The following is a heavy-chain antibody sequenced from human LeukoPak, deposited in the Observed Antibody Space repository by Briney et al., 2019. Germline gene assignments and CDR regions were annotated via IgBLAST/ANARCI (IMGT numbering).Heavy chain of an antibody. Sequence: SETLSLTCAVYGGSFSGYYWSWIRQPPGKGLEWIGEINHSGSTNYNPSLKSRVTISVDTSKNQFSLKLSSITAADTAVYYCARGGVFWGQGTLVTVSS. CDR3: ARGGVF. CDR2: INHSGST. V-gene: IGHV4-34*01. J-gene: IGHJ4*02. D-gene: IGHD3-16*01. CDR1: GGSFSGYY.